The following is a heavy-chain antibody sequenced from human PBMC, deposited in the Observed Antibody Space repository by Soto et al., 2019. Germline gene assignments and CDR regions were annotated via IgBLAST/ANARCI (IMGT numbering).Heavy chain of an antibody. CDR3: ARDEGIRGFDS. CDR2: ISGYNGLT. D-gene: IGHD3-10*01. V-gene: IGHV1-18*04. Sequence: ASVKVSCKASGYTFSNYGISWVRQAPGQGLEWMGWISGYNGLTAYAQNVQGRVTMTIDTPTRTVFMELTSLRSNDTAAYYCARDEGIRGFDSWGQGTLVTVSS. J-gene: IGHJ4*02. CDR1: GYTFSNYG.